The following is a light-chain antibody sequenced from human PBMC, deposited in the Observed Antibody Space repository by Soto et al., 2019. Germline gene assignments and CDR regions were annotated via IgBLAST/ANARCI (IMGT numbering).Light chain of an antibody. Sequence: GDRVTITCRASQSISSWLAWYQQKPGKAPKLLIYDASSLESGVPSRVSGSGSGTEFTLTIDSLQPDDFATYYCQEYKSYSWTFXQGTKVDIK. CDR2: DAS. V-gene: IGKV1-5*01. CDR3: QEYKSYSWT. CDR1: QSISSW. J-gene: IGKJ1*01.